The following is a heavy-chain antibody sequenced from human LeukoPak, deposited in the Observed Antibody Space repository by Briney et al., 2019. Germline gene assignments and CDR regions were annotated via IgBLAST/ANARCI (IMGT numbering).Heavy chain of an antibody. D-gene: IGHD6-13*01. J-gene: IGHJ5*02. V-gene: IGHV4-34*01. CDR2: INHSGST. Sequence: KSSETLSLTCAVYGGSFSGYYWSWIRQPPGKGLEWIGEINHSGSTNYNPSLKSRVTISVDTSKNQSSLKLSSVTAADTAMYYCARMFRSSWYINWFDPWGQGTLVTVSS. CDR3: ARMFRSSWYINWFDP. CDR1: GGSFSGYY.